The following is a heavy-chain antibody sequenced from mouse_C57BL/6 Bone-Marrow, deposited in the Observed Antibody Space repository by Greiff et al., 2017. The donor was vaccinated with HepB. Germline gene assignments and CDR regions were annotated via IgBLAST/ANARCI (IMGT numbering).Heavy chain of an antibody. CDR2: IDPENGDT. Sequence: EVQLQESGAELVRPGASVKLSCTASGFNIKDDYMHWVKQRPEQGLEWIGWIDPENGDTEYASKFQGKATITADTSSNTAYLQLSSLTSEDTAVYYCTFYAMDYWGQGTSVTVSS. CDR1: GFNIKDDY. CDR3: TFYAMDY. J-gene: IGHJ4*01. V-gene: IGHV14-4*01.